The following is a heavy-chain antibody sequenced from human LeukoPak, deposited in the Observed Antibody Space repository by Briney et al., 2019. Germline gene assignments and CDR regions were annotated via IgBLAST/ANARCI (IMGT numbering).Heavy chain of an antibody. V-gene: IGHV1-18*01. D-gene: IGHD1-26*01. Sequence: ASVKVSCKASGYTFTSYGVSWVRQAPGQGLEWMGWISANNGNTNYAQNLQGRVTMTTDTSTSTAYMELRSLRSDDTAVYYCARDAHQSGSYNFDYWGQGTLVTVSS. CDR3: ARDAHQSGSYNFDY. CDR1: GYTFTSYG. CDR2: ISANNGNT. J-gene: IGHJ4*02.